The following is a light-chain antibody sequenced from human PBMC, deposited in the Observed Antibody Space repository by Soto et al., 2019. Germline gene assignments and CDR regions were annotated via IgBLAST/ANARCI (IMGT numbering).Light chain of an antibody. Sequence: EIVLTQSPATLSLSPGERATLSCRASQSVSSYVGWYQQKPGQAPRLLIYDASNRATGIPARFSGSGSGTDFTLTISSLEPEDFAVYYCQQRSNWYTFGQGTKLEIK. CDR1: QSVSSY. CDR2: DAS. V-gene: IGKV3-11*01. J-gene: IGKJ2*01. CDR3: QQRSNWYT.